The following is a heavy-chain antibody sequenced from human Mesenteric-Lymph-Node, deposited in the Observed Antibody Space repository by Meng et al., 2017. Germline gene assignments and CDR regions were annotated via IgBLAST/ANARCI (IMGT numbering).Heavy chain of an antibody. J-gene: IGHJ4*02. V-gene: IGHV1-2*06. CDR3: ARAEYYYDSSGYYYPD. CDR1: GYTFTGYY. Sequence: VVVVQAGAGVKKPGASVKVSCKASGYTFTGYYMHWVRQAPGQGLEWMGRINPNSGGTSYAQKFQGRVTMTRDTSISTAYMELSRLRSEDTAVYYCARAEYYYDSSGYYYPDWGQGTLVTVSS. D-gene: IGHD3-22*01. CDR2: INPNSGGT.